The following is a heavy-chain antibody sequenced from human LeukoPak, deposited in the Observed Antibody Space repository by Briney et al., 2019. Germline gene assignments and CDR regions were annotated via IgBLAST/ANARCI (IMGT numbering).Heavy chain of an antibody. Sequence: PSETLSLTCTVSGGSIRSSYYYWGWIRQPPGKGLEWFGNIYYSGSTHYNPSLKSRVTISVDTSKNQFSLILSSVTAADTAVYYCARSQGYCSGGGCYEFDYWGQGTLVTVSS. D-gene: IGHD2-15*01. CDR3: ARSQGYCSGGGCYEFDY. CDR2: IYYSGST. J-gene: IGHJ4*02. V-gene: IGHV4-39*01. CDR1: GGSIRSSYYY.